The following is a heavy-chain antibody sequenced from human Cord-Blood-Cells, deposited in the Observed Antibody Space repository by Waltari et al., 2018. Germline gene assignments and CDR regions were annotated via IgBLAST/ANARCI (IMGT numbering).Heavy chain of an antibody. CDR3: ARGKKWGTRWYLDL. D-gene: IGHD7-27*01. Sequence: QVQQVQSGAEVKEPGSSVRVSCKASGGTFSSYAVSCERQSPGQGLEWMGRHIPILGIANYAQKFQSRVTITADKSTSTAYMERSSLGSEDTAVYYGARGKKWGTRWYLDLWGRGTLVTVSS. V-gene: IGHV1-69*09. J-gene: IGHJ2*01. CDR1: GGTFSSYA. CDR2: HIPILGIA.